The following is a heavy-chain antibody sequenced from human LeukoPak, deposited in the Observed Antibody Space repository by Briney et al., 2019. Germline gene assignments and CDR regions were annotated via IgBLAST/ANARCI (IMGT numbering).Heavy chain of an antibody. D-gene: IGHD3-10*01. CDR1: GYTLTELS. J-gene: IGHJ5*02. Sequence: ASVKVSCKVSGYTLTELSMHWVRQAPGKGLEWMGGFGPEDGETIYAQKFQGRVTMTEDTSTDTAYMELSSLRSEDTAVYYCATRLFTMVRGVINWFDPWGQGTLATVSS. CDR2: FGPEDGET. CDR3: ATRLFTMVRGVINWFDP. V-gene: IGHV1-24*01.